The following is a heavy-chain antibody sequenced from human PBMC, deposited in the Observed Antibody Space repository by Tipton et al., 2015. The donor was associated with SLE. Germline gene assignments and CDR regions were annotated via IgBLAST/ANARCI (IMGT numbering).Heavy chain of an antibody. J-gene: IGHJ5*02. D-gene: IGHD4/OR15-4a*01. CDR1: RGSFSGYY. Sequence: LRLSCAVYRGSFSGYYWSWIRWPPGKGLEWIGETTHSGKTNYNPSLKSRVTISADTSKNQFSLKLTSVTVADTAVYYCTRGGRGDGANPFDPWGQGTLVTVSS. V-gene: IGHV4-34*01. CDR3: TRGGRGDGANPFDP. CDR2: TTHSGKT.